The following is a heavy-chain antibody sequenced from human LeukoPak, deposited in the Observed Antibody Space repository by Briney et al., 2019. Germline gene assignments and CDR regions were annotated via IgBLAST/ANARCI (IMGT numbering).Heavy chain of an antibody. Sequence: ASVKVSCKTSGYTFNSYYMHWVRQAPGQGLEWMGIINPSGGTTSDAQRFQGRVTMTRDPSISTAYMELSSLRSEDTGVYFCARALAGTAELDVWGKGTTVTVSS. CDR2: INPSGGTT. CDR3: ARALAGTAELDV. V-gene: IGHV1-46*02. J-gene: IGHJ6*04. CDR1: GYTFNSYY. D-gene: IGHD1-1*01.